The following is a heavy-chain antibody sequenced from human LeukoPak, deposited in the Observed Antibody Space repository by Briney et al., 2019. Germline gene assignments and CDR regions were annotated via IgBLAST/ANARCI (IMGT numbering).Heavy chain of an antibody. V-gene: IGHV4-39*02. CDR3: ARDGFTIRDWFDP. Sequence: SETLSLTCTVSGGSVDTIDYYWSWIRQPPGKGLEWIGSIYYSGSTYYNPSLKSRVTISVDTSKNQFSLKLSSVTAADTAVYYCARDGFTIRDWFDPWGQGTLVTVSS. CDR1: GGSVDTIDYY. CDR2: IYYSGST. D-gene: IGHD4-17*01. J-gene: IGHJ5*02.